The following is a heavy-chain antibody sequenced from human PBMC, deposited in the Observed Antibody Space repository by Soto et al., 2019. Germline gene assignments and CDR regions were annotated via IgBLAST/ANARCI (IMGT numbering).Heavy chain of an antibody. CDR2: ISYDGSNK. J-gene: IGHJ4*02. V-gene: IGHV3-30*03. Sequence: QVQLVESGGGVVQPGRSLRLSCAASGFTFSSSGIHWVRQAPGKGLEWVAVISYDGSNKYYVDSVKGRFTISRDNSTNTLYLHMHSLRAEDTAVYYCATDFSGWYGSSEYGFRGQGTLVTVSS. CDR3: ATDFSGWYGSSEYGF. CDR1: GFTFSSSG. D-gene: IGHD6-19*01.